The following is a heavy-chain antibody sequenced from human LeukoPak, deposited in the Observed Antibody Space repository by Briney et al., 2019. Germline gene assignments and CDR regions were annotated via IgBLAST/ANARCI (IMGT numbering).Heavy chain of an antibody. CDR3: ARVRSEWLVRGGFDY. V-gene: IGHV3-66*01. J-gene: IGHJ4*02. D-gene: IGHD6-19*01. Sequence: GGSLRLSCAASGFTVSSNYTSWVRQAPGKGLEWVSVIYSGGSTYYADSVKGRFTISRDNSKNTLYLQMNSLRAEDTAVYYCARVRSEWLVRGGFDYWGQGTLVTVSS. CDR2: IYSGGST. CDR1: GFTVSSNY.